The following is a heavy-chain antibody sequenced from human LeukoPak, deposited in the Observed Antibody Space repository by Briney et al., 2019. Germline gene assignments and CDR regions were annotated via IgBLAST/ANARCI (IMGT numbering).Heavy chain of an antibody. CDR3: ATGRSIRYFDY. Sequence: SETLSLTCSVSGVSIFSYFWNWIRQPPGKGLEWIGYVHYSGSTNYNPSLKSRVTISVDTSKSQFSLKLSSATAADTAVYYCATGRSIRYFDYWGQGTLLTVSS. D-gene: IGHD3-9*01. CDR1: GVSIFSYF. J-gene: IGHJ4*02. V-gene: IGHV4-59*08. CDR2: VHYSGST.